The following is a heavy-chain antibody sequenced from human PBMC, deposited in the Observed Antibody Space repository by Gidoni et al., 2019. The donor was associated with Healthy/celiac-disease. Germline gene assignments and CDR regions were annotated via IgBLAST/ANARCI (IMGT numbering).Heavy chain of an antibody. Sequence: EVKLLESGGGLVQLGGSLRLSCAASGFPFSSYHMSWVRQAPGKGLECVSARSGSGGRTYYADSVKGRVTISRDNSKNTLYLQMNSLRAEDTAVYYCAKDVAIFGVVELSYYFDYWGQGTLVTVSS. CDR1: GFPFSSYH. D-gene: IGHD3-3*01. V-gene: IGHV3-23*01. J-gene: IGHJ4*02. CDR2: RSGSGGRT. CDR3: AKDVAIFGVVELSYYFDY.